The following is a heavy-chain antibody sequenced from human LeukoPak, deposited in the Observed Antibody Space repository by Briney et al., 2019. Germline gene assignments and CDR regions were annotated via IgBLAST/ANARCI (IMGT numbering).Heavy chain of an antibody. CDR2: FDPEDGET. CDR3: AARKGPQLRYFDWSFDY. V-gene: IGHV1-24*01. Sequence: ASVKVSCKVSGYTLTELSMHWVRQAPGKGLEWMGGFDPEDGETIYAQKFQGRVTITEDTSTDTAYMELSSLRSEDTAVYYCAARKGPQLRYFDWSFDYWGQGTLATVSS. CDR1: GYTLTELS. J-gene: IGHJ4*02. D-gene: IGHD3-9*01.